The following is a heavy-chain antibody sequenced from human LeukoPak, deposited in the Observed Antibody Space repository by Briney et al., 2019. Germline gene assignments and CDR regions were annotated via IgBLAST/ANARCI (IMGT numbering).Heavy chain of an antibody. CDR1: GGTFSSYA. V-gene: IGHV1-69*05. J-gene: IGHJ4*02. D-gene: IGHD3-10*01. Sequence: SVKVSCKASGGTFSSYAISWVRQAPGQGLEWMGGIIPIFGTANYAQKFQGRVTITTDESTSTAYMELSSLRSEDTAVYYCARERWDYYGSGSYYKSPTPPDYWGQGTLVTVSS. CDR3: ARERWDYYGSGSYYKSPTPPDY. CDR2: IIPIFGTA.